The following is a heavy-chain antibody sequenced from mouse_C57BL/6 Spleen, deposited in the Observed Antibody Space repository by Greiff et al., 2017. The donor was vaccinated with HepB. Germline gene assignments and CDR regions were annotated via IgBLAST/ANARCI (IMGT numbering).Heavy chain of an antibody. CDR3: ARGTAQAVCAY. Sequence: VQLQQSGAELVKPGASVKLSCKASGYTFTSYWMHWVKQRPGQGLEWIGMIHPNSGSTNYNEKFKSKATLTVDKSSSTAYMQLSILTSEDSAVYYCARGTAQAVCAYWGQGTLVTVSA. D-gene: IGHD3-2*02. CDR2: IHPNSGST. J-gene: IGHJ3*01. CDR1: GYTFTSYW. V-gene: IGHV1-64*01.